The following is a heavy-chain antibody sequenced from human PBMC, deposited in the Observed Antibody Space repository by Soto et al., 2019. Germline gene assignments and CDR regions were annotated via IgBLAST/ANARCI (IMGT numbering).Heavy chain of an antibody. CDR3: ARVSYYYDSSGPSYYYYGMDV. D-gene: IGHD3-22*01. CDR2: IYYDGSNK. CDR1: GFTFSSYW. J-gene: IGHJ6*02. Sequence: PGGSLRLSCAASGFTFSSYWMHWVRQAPGKGLEWVSRIYYDGSNKYYADSVKGRFTISRDNSKNTLYLQMNSLRAEDTAVYYCARVSYYYDSSGPSYYYYGMDVWGQGTTVTVSS. V-gene: IGHV3-30-3*01.